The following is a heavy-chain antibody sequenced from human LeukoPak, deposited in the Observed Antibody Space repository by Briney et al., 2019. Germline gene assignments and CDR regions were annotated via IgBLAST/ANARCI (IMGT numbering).Heavy chain of an antibody. Sequence: PGGSLRLSCAASGFTFSSYAMSWVRQAPGKELEWVSAISGSGGSTYYADSVKGRFTISRDNSKNTLYLQMNSLRAEDTAVYYCAKGGVEYYYYYMDVWGKGTTVTVSS. CDR3: AKGGVEYYYYYMDV. CDR2: ISGSGGST. CDR1: GFTFSSYA. V-gene: IGHV3-23*01. J-gene: IGHJ6*03.